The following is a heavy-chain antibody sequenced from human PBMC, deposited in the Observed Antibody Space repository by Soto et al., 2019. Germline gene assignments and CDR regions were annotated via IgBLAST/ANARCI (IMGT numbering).Heavy chain of an antibody. CDR2: ISSSSSYI. D-gene: IGHD5-18*01. CDR1: GFTFSSYS. CDR3: AGGTAMVYYYYGMDV. Sequence: GGSLRLSCAASGFTFSSYSMNWVRQAPGKGLEWVSSISSSSSYIYYADSVKGRFTISRDNAKNSLYLQMNSLRAEDTAVYYCAGGTAMVYYYYGMDVWGQGTTVTVSS. J-gene: IGHJ6*02. V-gene: IGHV3-21*01.